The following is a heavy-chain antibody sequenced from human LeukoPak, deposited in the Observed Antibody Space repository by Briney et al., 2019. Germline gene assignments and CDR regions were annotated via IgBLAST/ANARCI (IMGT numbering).Heavy chain of an antibody. CDR1: GDSVLSNSS. D-gene: IGHD1-26*01. CDR3: ARGLRSTVGAIDY. Sequence: SQTLSLTCAVSGDSVLSNSSWNWIRQSQSRGLEWLGRTYYRSNWYNDYGVSVKSRININPDTSKNQFSLQLNSVTPEDTAVNYCARGLRSTVGAIDYWGQGTLVTVSS. V-gene: IGHV6-1*01. CDR2: TYYRSNWYN. J-gene: IGHJ4*02.